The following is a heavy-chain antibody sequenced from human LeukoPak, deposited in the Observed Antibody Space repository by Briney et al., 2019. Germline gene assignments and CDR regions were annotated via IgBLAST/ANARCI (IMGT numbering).Heavy chain of an antibody. D-gene: IGHD4-23*01. CDR2: IYSGGNT. CDR3: ARDFNSVYYFDY. J-gene: IGHJ4*02. Sequence: GGSLRLSCAASGFTVTVNSKYMTWVRQAPGKGLEWVSVIYSGGNTYYADSVKGRFTISRDNSKNTLYLQMNSLRDEDTAVYYCARDFNSVYYFDYWGQGTLVTVSS. V-gene: IGHV3-66*01. CDR1: GFTVTVNSKY.